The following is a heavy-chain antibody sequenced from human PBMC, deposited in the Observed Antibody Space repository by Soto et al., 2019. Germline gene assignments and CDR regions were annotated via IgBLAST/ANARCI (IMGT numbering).Heavy chain of an antibody. J-gene: IGHJ3*02. CDR2: IIPIFGTA. Sequence: ASVKVSCKASGGTFSSYAISWVRQAPGQGLEWMGGIIPIFGTANYAQKFQGRVTITADESTSTAYMELSSLRSEDTAVYYCAAKYYYDSSGFPGAFDIRGQGTMVTVSS. CDR1: GGTFSSYA. D-gene: IGHD3-22*01. V-gene: IGHV1-69*13. CDR3: AAKYYYDSSGFPGAFDI.